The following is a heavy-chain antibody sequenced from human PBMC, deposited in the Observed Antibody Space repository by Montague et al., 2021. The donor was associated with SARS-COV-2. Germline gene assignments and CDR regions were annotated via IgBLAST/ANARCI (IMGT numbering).Heavy chain of an antibody. J-gene: IGHJ4*02. CDR1: GFSFSGYA. CDR3: AKPGPSAVYFES. Sequence: SLRLSCAASGFSFSGYAMDWVRQAPGKGLEWISVIYSGGDSTYYADSVRGRFTISRDDSKNTLFLHLNNLSAEGTAIYYCAKPGPSAVYFESWGQGTLVTVSS. D-gene: IGHD3-10*01. V-gene: IGHV3-23*03. CDR2: IYSGGDST.